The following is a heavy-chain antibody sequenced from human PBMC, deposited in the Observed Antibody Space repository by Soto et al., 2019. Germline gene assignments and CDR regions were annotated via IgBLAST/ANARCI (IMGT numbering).Heavy chain of an antibody. CDR3: AQSPGDSRGDHYRFEF. J-gene: IGHJ4*02. CDR2: ISGRGNA. CDR1: GFTFSNSA. Sequence: EVRLLESGGGLVQPGGSLRLCCAASGFTFSNSAMSWVRQAPGKGLERVSSISGRGNANYADSVKGRFTISRDNPENTLYLQMNGLRADDTAVYYCAQSPGDSRGDHYRFEFWGQGTLVTASS. V-gene: IGHV3-23*01. D-gene: IGHD3-22*01.